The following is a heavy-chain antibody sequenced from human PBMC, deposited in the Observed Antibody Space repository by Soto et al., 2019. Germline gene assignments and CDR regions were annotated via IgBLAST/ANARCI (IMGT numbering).Heavy chain of an antibody. CDR2: IYYSGST. CDR1: GGSISSYY. J-gene: IGHJ6*02. V-gene: IGHV4-59*01. Sequence: LSLTCTVSGGSISSYYWSWIRQPPGKGLEWIGYIYYSGSTNYNPSLKSRVTISVDTSKNQFSLKLSSVTAADTAVYYCARDRIMAAADYYYGMDVWGQGTTVTVSS. D-gene: IGHD6-13*01. CDR3: ARDRIMAAADYYYGMDV.